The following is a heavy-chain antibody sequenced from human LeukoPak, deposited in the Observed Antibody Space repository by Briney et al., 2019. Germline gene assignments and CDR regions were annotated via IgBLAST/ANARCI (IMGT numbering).Heavy chain of an antibody. Sequence: SETLSLTCTVSGGSISSYYWSWIRQPPGKGLEWIGYIYYSGSTNYNPSLKSRVTILVDTSKNQFSLKLSSVTAADTAVYYCARAAPWFGEFDAFDIWGQGTMVTVSS. CDR1: GGSISSYY. CDR2: IYYSGST. J-gene: IGHJ3*02. V-gene: IGHV4-59*01. CDR3: ARAAPWFGEFDAFDI. D-gene: IGHD3-10*01.